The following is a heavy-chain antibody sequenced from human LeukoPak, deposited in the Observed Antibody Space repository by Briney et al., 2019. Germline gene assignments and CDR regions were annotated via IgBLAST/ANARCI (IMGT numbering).Heavy chain of an antibody. J-gene: IGHJ4*02. CDR3: ARDPTGHGFYFDY. V-gene: IGHV4-34*01. CDR2: INHSGST. Sequence: SETLSLTCAVYGGSFSGYYWSWIRQPPGKGLEWIGEINHSGSTNYNPSLKSRVTISVDTSKSDFSLNLSSVTATDTAVYHCARDPTGHGFYFDYWARESRSPSPQ. CDR1: GGSFSGYY. D-gene: IGHD3-9*01.